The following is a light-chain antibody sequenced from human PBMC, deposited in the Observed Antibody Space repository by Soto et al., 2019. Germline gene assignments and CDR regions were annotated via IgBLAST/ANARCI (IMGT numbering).Light chain of an antibody. Sequence: EIVLTQSPGTLSLSPGERATLSCRASQSVSSSYLAWYQQKPGQAPRLLIYRTSNRATGIPDRLSGSGSGTDFTLTISRLEPEDFAVYYCQQYGSSPWTFGQGTKVDIK. J-gene: IGKJ1*01. CDR2: RTS. V-gene: IGKV3-20*01. CDR3: QQYGSSPWT. CDR1: QSVSSSY.